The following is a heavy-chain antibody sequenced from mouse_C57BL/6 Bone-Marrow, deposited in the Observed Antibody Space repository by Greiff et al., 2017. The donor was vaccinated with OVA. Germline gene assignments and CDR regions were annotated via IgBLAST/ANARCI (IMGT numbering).Heavy chain of an antibody. J-gene: IGHJ4*01. V-gene: IGHV5-2*01. CDR3: ASYYGSSYAMDY. CDR1: EYEFPSHD. Sequence: DVMLVESGGGLVQPGESLKLSCESNEYEFPSHDMSWVRKTPEKRLELVAAINSDGGSTYYPDTMERRFIISRDNTKKTLYLQMSSLRSEDTALYYCASYYGSSYAMDYWGQGTSVTVSS. D-gene: IGHD1-1*01. CDR2: INSDGGST.